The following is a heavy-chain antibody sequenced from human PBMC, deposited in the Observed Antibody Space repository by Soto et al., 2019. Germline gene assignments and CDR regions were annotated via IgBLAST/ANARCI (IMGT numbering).Heavy chain of an antibody. V-gene: IGHV1-46*01. D-gene: IGHD4-4*01. CDR2: INPSGGST. CDR3: ARYDYNGYYFDY. Sequence: QVQLVQSGAEVKKPGASVKVSCKASGYTFSTYYMHWVRQAPGQGYEWMGIINPSGGSTTYAQKFHGRATMTRDTSTTTVYMELSSLKSEDTAVYYCARYDYNGYYFDYWGQGTLVTVSS. J-gene: IGHJ4*02. CDR1: GYTFSTYY.